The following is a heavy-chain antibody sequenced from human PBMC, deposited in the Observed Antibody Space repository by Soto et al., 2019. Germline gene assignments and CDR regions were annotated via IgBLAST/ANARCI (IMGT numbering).Heavy chain of an antibody. CDR3: ARGGWTSSSSPYYYGMDV. Sequence: QVQLVQSGAEVKKPGSSVKVSCKASGGTFSSYAISWVRQAPGQGLEWMGGIIPIFGTANYEQKFQGRVTITADESTSTAYMELSSLRSEDTAVYYCARGGWTSSSSPYYYGMDVWGQGTTVTVSS. CDR2: IIPIFGTA. D-gene: IGHD6-6*01. V-gene: IGHV1-69*01. CDR1: GGTFSSYA. J-gene: IGHJ6*02.